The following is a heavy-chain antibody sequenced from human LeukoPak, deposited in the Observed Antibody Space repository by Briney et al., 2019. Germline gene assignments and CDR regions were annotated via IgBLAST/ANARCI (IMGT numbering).Heavy chain of an antibody. D-gene: IGHD3-22*01. V-gene: IGHV3-7*01. CDR2: IKQDGSEK. J-gene: IGHJ4*02. Sequence: SGGSLRLSCAASGFTLSSYWMSWVRQAPGKGLEWVANIKQDGSEKYYVDSVKGRFTISRDNAKNSLYLQMNSLRAEDTAVYYCAGSLITMIAQFDYWGQGTLVTVSS. CDR1: GFTLSSYW. CDR3: AGSLITMIAQFDY.